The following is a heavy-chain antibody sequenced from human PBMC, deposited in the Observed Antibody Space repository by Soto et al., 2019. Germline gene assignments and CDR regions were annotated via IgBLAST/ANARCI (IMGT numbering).Heavy chain of an antibody. V-gene: IGHV3-23*01. Sequence: GGSLRLSCAASGFTFSSYAMSWVRQAPGKGLEWVSAISGSGGRTTNANSVKGRFTISRDNSKSTAYLQMNSLRAEDTAVYYCAKSVAGFAVVDYWGQGTLVTVSS. CDR1: GFTFSSYA. J-gene: IGHJ4*02. CDR3: AKSVAGFAVVDY. CDR2: ISGSGGRT. D-gene: IGHD2-21*01.